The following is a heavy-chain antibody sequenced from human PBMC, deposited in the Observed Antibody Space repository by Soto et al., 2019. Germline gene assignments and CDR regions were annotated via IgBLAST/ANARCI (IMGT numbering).Heavy chain of an antibody. CDR2: IYWDDDT. CDR1: GFSLITTGVA. CDR3: AHRLASPYYYDSRGSSFDY. J-gene: IGHJ4*02. Sequence: QITLKESGPTLVKPTQTLTLTCTVSGFSLITTGVAVGWIRQPPGKALEWLTLIYWDDDTRYSPSLKSRLTIPNDTSKNQVVLTMTNMDPVDTATYYCAHRLASPYYYDSRGSSFDYWGQGTLVTVSS. V-gene: IGHV2-5*02. D-gene: IGHD3-22*01.